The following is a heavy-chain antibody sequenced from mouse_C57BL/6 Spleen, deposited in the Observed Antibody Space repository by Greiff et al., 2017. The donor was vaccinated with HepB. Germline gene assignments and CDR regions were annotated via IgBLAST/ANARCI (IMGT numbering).Heavy chain of an antibody. CDR2: ISNGGGST. Sequence: EVKLMESGGGLVQPGGSLKLSCAASGFTFSDYYMYWVRQTPEKRLEWVAYISNGGGSTYYPDTVKGRFTISRDNAKNTLYLQMSRLKSEDTAMYYCARHAGSTQYYYAMDYWGQGTSVTVSS. D-gene: IGHD1-1*01. CDR1: GFTFSDYY. V-gene: IGHV5-12*01. J-gene: IGHJ4*01. CDR3: ARHAGSTQYYYAMDY.